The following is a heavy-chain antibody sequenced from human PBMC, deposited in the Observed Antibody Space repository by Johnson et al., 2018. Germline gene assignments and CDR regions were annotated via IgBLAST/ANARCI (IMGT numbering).Heavy chain of an antibody. Sequence: VQLVQSGGGLVQPGGSLRLSCAASGLTFSSYAMSWVRQAPGKGLEWVAPISGGGGRTYYADSGKGRFTIYRDNSKNTLYLQMVSLRAEETAIYYCAQDQQTTWVAYFQHWGQGTLGTVSS. CDR2: ISGGGGRT. V-gene: IGHV3-23*04. CDR1: GLTFSSYA. D-gene: IGHD1-14*01. CDR3: AQDQQTTWVAYFQH. J-gene: IGHJ1*01.